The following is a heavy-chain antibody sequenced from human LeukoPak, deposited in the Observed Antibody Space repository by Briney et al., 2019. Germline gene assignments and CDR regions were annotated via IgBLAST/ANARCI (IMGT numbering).Heavy chain of an antibody. CDR2: IYYSGST. CDR1: GGSFSGYY. CDR3: ARSSSWYGGVDY. Sequence: PSETLSLTCAVYGGSFSGYYWSWIRQPPGKGLEWIGYIYYSGSTNYNPSLKSRVTISVDTSKNQFSLKLSSATAADTAVYYCARSSSWYGGVDYWGQGTLVTVSS. D-gene: IGHD6-13*01. V-gene: IGHV4-59*01. J-gene: IGHJ4*02.